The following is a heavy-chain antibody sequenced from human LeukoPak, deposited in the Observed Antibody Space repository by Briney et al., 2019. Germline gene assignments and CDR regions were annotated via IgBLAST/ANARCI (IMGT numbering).Heavy chain of an antibody. CDR3: ARDLKGKFDY. Sequence: PGGSLRLSCAASGFTFSSYSMDWVRQAPGKGLEWVSSISSSSSYIYYADSVKGRFTISRDNAKNSLYLQMNSLRAEDTAVYYCARDLKGKFDYWGQGTLVTVSS. V-gene: IGHV3-21*01. CDR2: ISSSSSYI. D-gene: IGHD3-10*01. J-gene: IGHJ4*02. CDR1: GFTFSSYS.